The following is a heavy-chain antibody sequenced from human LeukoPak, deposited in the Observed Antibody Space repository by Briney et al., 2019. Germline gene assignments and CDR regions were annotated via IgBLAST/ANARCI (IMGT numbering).Heavy chain of an antibody. J-gene: IGHJ3*02. D-gene: IGHD3-3*01. CDR1: GGTFSSYA. CDR2: IIPIFGTA. CDR3: ARDLYDFLEGPAFDI. Sequence: GASVKVPCKASGGTFSSYAISWVRQAPGQGLEWMGGIIPIFGTANYAQKFQGRVTITTDESTSTAYMELSSLRSEDTAVYYCARDLYDFLEGPAFDIWGQGTMVTVSS. V-gene: IGHV1-69*05.